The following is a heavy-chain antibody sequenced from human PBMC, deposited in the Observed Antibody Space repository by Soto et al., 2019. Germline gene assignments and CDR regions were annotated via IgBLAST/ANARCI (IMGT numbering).Heavy chain of an antibody. D-gene: IGHD2-2*03. CDR1: GGSISSYY. Sequence: SETLSLTCTVSGGSISSYYWTWIRQPPGRGLERIGYIYYSGSTNYNPSLKSRVTISVDTSKNQFSLKLSSVTAADTAVYYCASGGLDIVVVPAARSYGMDVWGQGTTVTVSS. J-gene: IGHJ6*02. V-gene: IGHV4-59*01. CDR2: IYYSGST. CDR3: ASGGLDIVVVPAARSYGMDV.